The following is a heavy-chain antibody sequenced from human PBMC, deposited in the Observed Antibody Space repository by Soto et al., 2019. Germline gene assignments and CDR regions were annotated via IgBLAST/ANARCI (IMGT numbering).Heavy chain of an antibody. CDR2: ISAYNGNT. D-gene: IGHD2-21*01. CDR3: ARDRRGDGKYYYYYGMDV. Sequence: QVQLVQSGAEVKKPGASVKVSCKASGYTFTSYGISWVRQAPGQGLEWMGWISAYNGNTNYAQKLQGRVTMTTDTSTSTAYMELRSLRSDDTAVYYCARDRRGDGKYYYYYGMDVWGQGTTVTVFS. CDR1: GYTFTSYG. J-gene: IGHJ6*02. V-gene: IGHV1-18*01.